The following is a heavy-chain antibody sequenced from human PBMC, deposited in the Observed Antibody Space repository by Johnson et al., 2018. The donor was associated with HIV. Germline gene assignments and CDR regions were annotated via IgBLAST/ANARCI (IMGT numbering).Heavy chain of an antibody. V-gene: IGHV3-30*02. D-gene: IGHD3-3*01. CDR1: GFSFSSYG. J-gene: IGHJ3*02. Sequence: QVQLVESGGGVVQPGGSLRLSCVASGFSFSSYGTHWVRQAPGKGLEWVAFIRYDGSDKYYADSVKGRFNISRDNSNNTLYLQVSSLRPEDTGVYYCAKDKDVHYNFCSGSETAFDIWGQGTMVTVSS. CDR3: AKDKDVHYNFCSGSETAFDI. CDR2: IRYDGSDK.